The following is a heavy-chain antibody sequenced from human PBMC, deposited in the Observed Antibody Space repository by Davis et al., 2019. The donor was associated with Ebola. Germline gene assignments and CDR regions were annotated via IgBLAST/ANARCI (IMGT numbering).Heavy chain of an antibody. D-gene: IGHD2-15*01. CDR2: IYPGDSDT. CDR1: GYSFTSYW. CDR3: ARHRYCSGGSCYRHNWFDP. V-gene: IGHV5-51*01. Sequence: GGSLRLSCKGSGYSFTSYWIGWVRQMPGKGLEWMGIIYPGDSDTRYSPSFQGQVTISADKSISTAYLQWSSLKASDTAMYYCARHRYCSGGSCYRHNWFDPWGQGTLVTVSS. J-gene: IGHJ5*02.